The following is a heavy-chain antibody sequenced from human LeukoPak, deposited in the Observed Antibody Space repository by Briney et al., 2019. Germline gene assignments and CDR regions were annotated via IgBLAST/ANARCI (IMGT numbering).Heavy chain of an antibody. V-gene: IGHV3-74*01. CDR2: INSDGSST. Sequence: GGSLRLSCAASGFTFSSYWMHWVRQAPGKGLVWVSRINSDGSSTSYADSVKGRFTISRDNAKNTLYLQMNSLRAEDTAVYYCARDLSYYGSGSYSPSRKDDAFDIWGQGTMVTVSS. CDR1: GFTFSSYW. J-gene: IGHJ3*02. CDR3: ARDLSYYGSGSYSPSRKDDAFDI. D-gene: IGHD3-10*01.